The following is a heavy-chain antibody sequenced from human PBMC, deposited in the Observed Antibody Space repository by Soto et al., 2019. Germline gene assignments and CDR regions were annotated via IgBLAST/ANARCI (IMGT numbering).Heavy chain of an antibody. J-gene: IGHJ4*02. CDR2: LKSKADGGTT. CDR1: GLTLSKAW. Sequence: EVQLVESGGGLVKPGESLRLSCAASGLTLSKAWMSWVRQIPGKGLEWLGRLKSKADGGTTEYPATVKGRFTISRDDSXXTLYLQMNSLKTEDTAVYYCTTGTSSGYYEYYFDYWGQGTLVTVSS. CDR3: TTGTSSGYYEYYFDY. V-gene: IGHV3-15*01. D-gene: IGHD3-22*01.